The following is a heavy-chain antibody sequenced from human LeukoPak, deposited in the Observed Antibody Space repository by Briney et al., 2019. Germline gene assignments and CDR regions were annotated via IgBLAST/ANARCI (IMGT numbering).Heavy chain of an antibody. Sequence: GGSLILSCAASGFTFSSYSMNWVRQAPGKGLEWVSSISSSSSYIYYADSVKGRFTISRDNAKNSLYLQMNSLRAEDTAVYYCASQLMVADYWGQGTLVTVSS. J-gene: IGHJ4*02. CDR1: GFTFSSYS. CDR3: ASQLMVADY. D-gene: IGHD2-8*01. V-gene: IGHV3-21*01. CDR2: ISSSSSYI.